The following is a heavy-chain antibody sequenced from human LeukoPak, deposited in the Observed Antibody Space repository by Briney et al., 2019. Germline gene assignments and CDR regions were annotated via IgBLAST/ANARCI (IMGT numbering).Heavy chain of an antibody. CDR1: GFTFGSYS. CDR3: AKVSPTGRAFDC. J-gene: IGHJ4*02. V-gene: IGHV3-53*01. CDR2: IYTTAKT. D-gene: IGHD1-1*01. Sequence: PGGSLRLSCAASGFTFGSYSMNWVRQAPGKGLEWVSVIYTTAKTFYADSVKGRFSISRDNSKNIVYLQMNSLRAEDTAVYYCAKVSPTGRAFDCWGQGTLVTVSS.